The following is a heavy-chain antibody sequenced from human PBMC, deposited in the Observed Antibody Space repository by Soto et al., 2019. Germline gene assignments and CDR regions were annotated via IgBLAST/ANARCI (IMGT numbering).Heavy chain of an antibody. V-gene: IGHV4-31*03. CDR2: IYYSGGT. D-gene: IGHD3-22*01. Sequence: QVQLQETGPGLVKPSQTLSLTCTVSGGSVSCGGHCWSWIRQYPGKGLEWIGYIYYSGGTYYSPSLKSRVIISVDMSYNQSSVKLSSVTAADTAFYYCARASGAYDISGLFDTWGQGTVVTVSA. CDR1: GGSVSCGGHC. J-gene: IGHJ4*02. CDR3: ARASGAYDISGLFDT.